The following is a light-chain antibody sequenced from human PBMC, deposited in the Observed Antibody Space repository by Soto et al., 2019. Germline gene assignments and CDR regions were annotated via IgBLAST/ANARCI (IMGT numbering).Light chain of an antibody. CDR3: SSYTVSTDVV. CDR2: EVS. CDR1: TSDFINYTY. J-gene: IGLJ2*01. V-gene: IGLV2-14*01. Sequence: QSALPQPASLSGSPVQAITISCTGATSDFINYTYVSWYQHHPGKAPQLMIYEVSNRPSGVSSRFSGSKSGNTASLTISGFQPEDEAYYDCSSYTVSTDVVFGGGTKVSVL.